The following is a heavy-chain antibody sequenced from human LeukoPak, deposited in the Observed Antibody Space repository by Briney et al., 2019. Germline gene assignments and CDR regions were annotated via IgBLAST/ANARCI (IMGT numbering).Heavy chain of an antibody. D-gene: IGHD6-13*01. J-gene: IGHJ5*02. CDR1: GYIFTNYW. CDR2: IYPGDSRV. Sequence: GESLKISCKGVGYIFTNYWIGWGRQLPGKGMEWMGVIYPGDSRVRYNPSFQGQVTISVDKSVSTAYLQWISLKASDTAMYYCACRDLSSTWSYPWGQGTLVTVSS. CDR3: ACRDLSSTWSYP. V-gene: IGHV5-51*01.